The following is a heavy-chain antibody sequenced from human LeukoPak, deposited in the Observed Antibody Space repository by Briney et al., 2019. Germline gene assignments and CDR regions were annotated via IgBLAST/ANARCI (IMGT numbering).Heavy chain of an antibody. CDR1: GVTISSNY. CDR2: IYYSGST. V-gene: IGHV4-59*01. D-gene: IGHD3-10*01. Sequence: PSETLSLTCAVSGVTISSNYLSWVRQPPGKGLEWIGYIYYSGSTNYNPSLKSRVAMSVDTSKNQFSLKLSHVTAEDTAVYYCARSGSHPGSAVGVLSRFDMGGRRPLVTVSS. CDR3: ARSGSHPGSAVGVLSRFDM. J-gene: IGHJ4*02.